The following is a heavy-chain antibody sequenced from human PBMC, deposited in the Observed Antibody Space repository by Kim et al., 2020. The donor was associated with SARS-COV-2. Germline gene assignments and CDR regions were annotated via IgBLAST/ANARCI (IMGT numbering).Heavy chain of an antibody. V-gene: IGHV4-38-2*02. J-gene: IGHJ4*02. Sequence: SETLSLTCTVSGYSISSGYYWGWIRQPPGKGLEWIGSIYHSGSTYYNPSLKSRVTISADTSKNQFSLKLTSVTAADTAVYYCARDPYSSGWLETAYWGQGTLVTVSS. D-gene: IGHD6-19*01. CDR3: ARDPYSSGWLETAY. CDR1: GYSISSGYY. CDR2: IYHSGST.